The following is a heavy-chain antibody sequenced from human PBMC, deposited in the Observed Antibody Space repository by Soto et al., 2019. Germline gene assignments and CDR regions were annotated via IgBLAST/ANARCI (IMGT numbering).Heavy chain of an antibody. Sequence: GGPLRLSCAASGFPFSSYAMSWGRQAPGKGLEWVSGIGGSGGDTYYADSVKGRFTVSRANAQNTLSTQLNSLRVEETAIYYCERRTWRVRTDYWGHGILVTVSS. CDR1: GFPFSSYA. D-gene: IGHD3-3*01. CDR2: IGGSGGDT. CDR3: ERRTWRVRTDY. V-gene: IGHV3-23*01. J-gene: IGHJ4*01.